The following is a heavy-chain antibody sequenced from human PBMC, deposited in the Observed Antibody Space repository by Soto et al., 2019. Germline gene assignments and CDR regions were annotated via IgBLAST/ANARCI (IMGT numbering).Heavy chain of an antibody. CDR3: ASSSGNNYGVGTNYYFDY. V-gene: IGHV1-69*06. D-gene: IGHD1-26*01. J-gene: IGHJ4*02. Sequence: QVQLVQSGAEVKKPGSSVKVSCKTSGGTFSTYSIVWVRQAPGEGLEWMGGIIPIFGTANYAQKFQDRVTITAETSTNTAFMELSSLTSEDTAMYYCASSSGNNYGVGTNYYFDYWGQGTLITVSS. CDR2: IIPIFGTA. CDR1: GGTFSTYS.